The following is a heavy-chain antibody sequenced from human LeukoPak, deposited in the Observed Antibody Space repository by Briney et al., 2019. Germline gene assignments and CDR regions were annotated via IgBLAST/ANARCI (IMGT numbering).Heavy chain of an antibody. V-gene: IGHV1-2*02. D-gene: IGHD3-22*01. CDR2: INPNSGGT. CDR3: ARDARLRTRITMIAHDAFDI. J-gene: IGHJ3*02. Sequence: ASVKVSRKASGYTFTGYYMHWVRQAPGQGLEWMGWINPNSGGTNYAQKFQGRVTMTRDTSISTAYMELSRLRSDDTAVYYCARDARLRTRITMIAHDAFDIWGQGTMVTVSS. CDR1: GYTFTGYY.